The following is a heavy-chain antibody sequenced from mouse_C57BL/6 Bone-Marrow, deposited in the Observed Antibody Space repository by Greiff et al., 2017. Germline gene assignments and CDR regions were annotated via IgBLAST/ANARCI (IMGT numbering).Heavy chain of an antibody. D-gene: IGHD1-1*01. CDR3: ARSDYGSWFAD. CDR2: IYPRSGNT. V-gene: IGHV1-81*01. J-gene: IGHJ3*01. CDR1: GYTFTSYG. Sequence: VKLMESGAELARPGASVKLSCKASGYTFTSYGISWVKQRTGQGLEWIGEIYPRSGNTYYNEKFKGKATLTADKSSSTAYMELRSLTTEDSAVYFCARSDYGSWFADWGQGTLVTVSA.